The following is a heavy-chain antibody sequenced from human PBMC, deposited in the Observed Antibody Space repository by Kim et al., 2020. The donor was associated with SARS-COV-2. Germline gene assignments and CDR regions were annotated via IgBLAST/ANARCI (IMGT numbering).Heavy chain of an antibody. J-gene: IGHJ4*02. D-gene: IGHD6-19*01. V-gene: IGHV5-51*01. Sequence: GESLKISCKGSGYSFTSYWIGWVRQMPGKGLEWMGIIYPGDSDTRYSPSFQGQVTISADKSISTAYLQWSSLKASDTTMYYCAIVGTSIAVAGPTFDYWGQGTLVTVSS. CDR3: AIVGTSIAVAGPTFDY. CDR1: GYSFTSYW. CDR2: IYPGDSDT.